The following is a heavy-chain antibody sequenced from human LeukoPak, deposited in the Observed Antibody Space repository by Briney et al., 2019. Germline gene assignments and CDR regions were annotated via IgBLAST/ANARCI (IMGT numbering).Heavy chain of an antibody. Sequence: PSETLSLTCAVSGYSISSGYYWGWIRQPPGKGLEWIGSIYHSGSTYYNPSLRSRVTISVDTSKNQFSLKLSSVTAADTAAYYCASTNHYSSSSRFDYWGQGTLVTVSS. CDR2: IYHSGST. J-gene: IGHJ4*02. CDR3: ASTNHYSSSSRFDY. V-gene: IGHV4-38-2*01. CDR1: GYSISSGYY. D-gene: IGHD6-6*01.